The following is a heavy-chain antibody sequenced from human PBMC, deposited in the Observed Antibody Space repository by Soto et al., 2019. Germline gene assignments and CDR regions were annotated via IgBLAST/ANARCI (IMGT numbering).Heavy chain of an antibody. CDR2: IYYSGST. CDR3: ARGHEGSLRDGMDV. CDR1: GGSISSYY. J-gene: IGHJ6*02. V-gene: IGHV4-59*01. D-gene: IGHD6-13*01. Sequence: PSETLSLTCTVSGGSISSYYWSWIRQPPGKGLEWIGYIYYSGSTNYNPSLKRRVTISVDTSKNQFSLKLSSVTAADTAVYYCARGHEGSLRDGMDVWGQGTTVTVSS.